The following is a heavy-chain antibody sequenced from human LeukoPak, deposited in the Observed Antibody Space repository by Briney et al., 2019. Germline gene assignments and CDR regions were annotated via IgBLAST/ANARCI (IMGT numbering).Heavy chain of an antibody. Sequence: PGGSLRLSCAASGFTFSSYGMHWVRQAPGKGLEWVAVIWYDGSNKYYADSVKGRFTISRDNSKNTLYLQMNSLRAEDTAVYYCARPPDYSNYDPYYFDYWGQGTLVTVSS. D-gene: IGHD4-11*01. J-gene: IGHJ4*02. CDR1: GFTFSSYG. CDR3: ARPPDYSNYDPYYFDY. CDR2: IWYDGSNK. V-gene: IGHV3-33*01.